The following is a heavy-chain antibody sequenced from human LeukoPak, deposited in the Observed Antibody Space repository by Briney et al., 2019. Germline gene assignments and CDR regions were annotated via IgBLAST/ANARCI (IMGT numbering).Heavy chain of an antibody. D-gene: IGHD3-22*01. Sequence: GASVKVSCKASGYTFTSYGISWVRQAPGQGLEWMGWISAYNGNTNYAQKLQGRVTMTTDTSTSTAYMELRSLRSDDTAVYYCAREYYDSSGCYYVGLYYFDCWGQGTLVTVSS. V-gene: IGHV1-18*01. J-gene: IGHJ4*02. CDR3: AREYYDSSGCYYVGLYYFDC. CDR1: GYTFTSYG. CDR2: ISAYNGNT.